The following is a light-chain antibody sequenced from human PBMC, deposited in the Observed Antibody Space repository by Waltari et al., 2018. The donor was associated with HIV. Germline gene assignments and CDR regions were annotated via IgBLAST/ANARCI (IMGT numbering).Light chain of an antibody. Sequence: DIQMTQSPSSLSASVGDRVTITCQASQDISNYLNWYQQKLGKAPKLLIYDASNLETGVPSRFSGSGSGTDFTFTISSLQPEDIATYFCQQYDNLPLTFGGGIKVEIK. CDR3: QQYDNLPLT. V-gene: IGKV1-33*01. J-gene: IGKJ4*01. CDR2: DAS. CDR1: QDISNY.